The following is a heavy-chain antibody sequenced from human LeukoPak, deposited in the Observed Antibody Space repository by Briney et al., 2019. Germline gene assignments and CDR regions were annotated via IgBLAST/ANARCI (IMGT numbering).Heavy chain of an antibody. D-gene: IGHD6-19*01. V-gene: IGHV3-23*01. Sequence: GGSLRLSCAASGFTFSSYAMSWVRQAPGKGLEWVSAISGSGGSTYYADSVKGRFTISRDNSKNTLYLQMNSLRAEDTAVYYCARTGYSSGWYFDYWGQGTLVTVSS. CDR1: GFTFSSYA. J-gene: IGHJ4*02. CDR2: ISGSGGST. CDR3: ARTGYSSGWYFDY.